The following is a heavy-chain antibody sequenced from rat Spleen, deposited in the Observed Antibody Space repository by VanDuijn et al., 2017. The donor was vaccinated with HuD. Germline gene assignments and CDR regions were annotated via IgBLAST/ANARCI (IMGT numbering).Heavy chain of an antibody. J-gene: IGHJ3*01. CDR3: ATSGNGFAY. Sequence: EVQLVESGGGLVQPGRSLTLSCVVSGFTFSDYNMAWVRQAPTKGLEWVASINTDGGGTYYPDSVKGRFTISRDNTKNTLYLQMDSLRSEDTATYYXATSGNGFAYWGQGTLVTVSS. CDR2: INTDGGGT. D-gene: IGHD4-3*01. CDR1: GFTFSDYN. V-gene: IGHV5S23*01.